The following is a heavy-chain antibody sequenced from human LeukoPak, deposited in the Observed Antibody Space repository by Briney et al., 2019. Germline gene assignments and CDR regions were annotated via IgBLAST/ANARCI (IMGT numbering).Heavy chain of an antibody. J-gene: IGHJ4*02. D-gene: IGHD3-3*01. CDR2: LYHSGST. CDR1: GGSISSGGYF. Sequence: SETLSLTCPVSGGSISSGGYFWSWIRPPPGRGLGGVGLLYHSGSTYYNPSLKSRVTISVDRSKNQFSLKLSSVTAADTAVYYCASSLDGNRDWIFFDYWGQGTLVTVSS. V-gene: IGHV4-30-2*01. CDR3: ASSLDGNRDWIFFDY.